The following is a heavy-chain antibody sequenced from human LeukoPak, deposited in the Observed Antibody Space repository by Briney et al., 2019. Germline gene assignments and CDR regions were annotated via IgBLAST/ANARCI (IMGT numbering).Heavy chain of an antibody. Sequence: GGSLRLSCAPSGFTFSDYTMNWVRQAPGKGGEWVACITTRSSYMYYADSVKGRFTISRDNAKNSLYLQMNSLRAEDTAVYYCAKDRLTYYYYGMDVWGQGTPVTVSS. J-gene: IGHJ6*02. V-gene: IGHV3-21*01. CDR1: GFTFSDYT. D-gene: IGHD2-15*01. CDR3: AKDRLTYYYYGMDV. CDR2: ITTRSSYM.